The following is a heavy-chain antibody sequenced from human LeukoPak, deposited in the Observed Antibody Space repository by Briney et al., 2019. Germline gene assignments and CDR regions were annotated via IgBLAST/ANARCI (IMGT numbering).Heavy chain of an antibody. V-gene: IGHV3-23*01. CDR1: GFSFRTYA. J-gene: IGHJ4*02. CDR3: AKDQWMVYEAY. D-gene: IGHD6-19*01. CDR2: ISGSGDST. Sequence: GGSLRLSCAASGFSFRTYAMTWVRQAPGQGLEWVSSISGSGDSTNYADSVKGRFIISRDSSKNTLYLQMNSLRAEDTGIYHCAKDQWMVYEAYWGQGTLVTVSS.